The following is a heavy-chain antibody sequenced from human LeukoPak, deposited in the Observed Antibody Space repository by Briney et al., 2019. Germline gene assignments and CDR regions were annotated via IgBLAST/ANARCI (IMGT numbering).Heavy chain of an antibody. CDR3: AKVGRIAAD. Sequence: PGRSLLLSCAASGFTFDDYAMHWGRPAPGKGLEWVSGISWNSGSICYADSVKRRFTISRDNAKNSLYLQMNSLRAEDTALYYCAKVGRIAADWGQGTLVTVSS. CDR2: ISWNSGSI. D-gene: IGHD6-13*01. J-gene: IGHJ4*02. V-gene: IGHV3-9*01. CDR1: GFTFDDYA.